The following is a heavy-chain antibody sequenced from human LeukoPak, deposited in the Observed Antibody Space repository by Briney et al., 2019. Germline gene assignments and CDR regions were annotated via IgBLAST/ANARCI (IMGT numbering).Heavy chain of an antibody. V-gene: IGHV3-30*19. CDR1: GFNFGIYG. Sequence: GGSLRLSCTASGFNFGIYGMHSVRQAPGKGLEWVAVISYDGSNKYYADSVKGRFTISRDNSKNTLYLQMNSLRAEDTAVYYRARDNDYYDSSGYRLDYWGQGTLVTVSS. CDR2: ISYDGSNK. CDR3: ARDNDYYDSSGYRLDY. D-gene: IGHD3-22*01. J-gene: IGHJ4*02.